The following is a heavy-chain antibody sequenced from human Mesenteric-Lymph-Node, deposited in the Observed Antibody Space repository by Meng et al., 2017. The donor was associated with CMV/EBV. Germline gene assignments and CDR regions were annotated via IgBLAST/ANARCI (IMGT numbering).Heavy chain of an antibody. Sequence: SCKASGYTFNSYAMHWVRQAPGQRLEWMGWINAGNGNTKYSQKFQGRVTITRDTSASTAYMELSSLRSEDTAVYYCARVPSPYSGYDFWGQGTLVTVSS. CDR2: INAGNGNT. J-gene: IGHJ4*02. V-gene: IGHV1-3*01. CDR3: ARVPSPYSGYDF. CDR1: GYTFNSYA. D-gene: IGHD5-12*01.